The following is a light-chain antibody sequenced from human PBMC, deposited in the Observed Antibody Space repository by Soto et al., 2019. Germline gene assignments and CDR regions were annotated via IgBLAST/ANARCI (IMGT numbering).Light chain of an antibody. CDR1: QSISTW. CDR3: QQYNDYWT. CDR2: KAS. V-gene: IGKV1-5*03. J-gene: IGKJ1*01. Sequence: DIQMTQSPSTLSASVGDRVTITCRASQSISTWLAWYQQKPGKAPKLLIFKASSLASGVPSRFSGSGSGTDFTLTISSLQPDDFATYYCQQYNDYWTFGQGTKVDIK.